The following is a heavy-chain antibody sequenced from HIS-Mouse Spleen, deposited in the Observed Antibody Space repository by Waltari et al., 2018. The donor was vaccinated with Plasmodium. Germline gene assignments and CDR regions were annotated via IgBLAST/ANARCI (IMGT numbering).Heavy chain of an antibody. D-gene: IGHD3-16*01. J-gene: IGHJ4*02. CDR3: AKAQGVINFDY. CDR1: GFTFSSYS. CDR2: ISSSSSYI. Sequence: EVQLVESGGGLVKPGGSLRLSCAASGFTFSSYSMNWVSSISSSSSYIYDADAGKGRFTISRDNAKNSLYLQMNSLRAEDTAVYYCAKAQGVINFDYWGQGTLVTVSS. V-gene: IGHV3-21*01.